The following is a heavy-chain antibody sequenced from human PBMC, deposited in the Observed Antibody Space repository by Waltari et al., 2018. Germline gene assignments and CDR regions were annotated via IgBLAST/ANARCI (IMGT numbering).Heavy chain of an antibody. CDR1: GFTFSRYW. V-gene: IGHV3-74*01. CDR2: INSDGSDS. D-gene: IGHD6-13*01. J-gene: IGHJ6*02. CDR3: ARVARKTYSSPVPGIDYYYGMVV. Sequence: EEQLVESGGGLIQPGESLRVSCVVSGFTFSRYWMNWVRQAQGKGLVCGSRINSDGSDSSYSDSVKGRFTISSDNAKNTVYLQMKSLRAEDTAVYYCARVARKTYSSPVPGIDYYYGMVVWGLGTTVTVSS.